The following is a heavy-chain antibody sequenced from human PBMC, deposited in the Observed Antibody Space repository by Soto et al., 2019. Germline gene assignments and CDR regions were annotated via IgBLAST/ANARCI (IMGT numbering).Heavy chain of an antibody. CDR3: AKGVGPNLPLTLFPTFYY. V-gene: IGHV3-23*01. J-gene: IGHJ4*02. Sequence: EVPLLESGGGVVQPGGSLRLSCATSGIAFSDYAMSWVRQAPGKGLEWVSSISASSITTYYADSVKGRFTISRDNSKNTLYLQMNSLRVEDMAIHYCAKGVGPNLPLTLFPTFYYWGQGTLITVSS. CDR2: ISASSITT. D-gene: IGHD7-27*01. CDR1: GIAFSDYA.